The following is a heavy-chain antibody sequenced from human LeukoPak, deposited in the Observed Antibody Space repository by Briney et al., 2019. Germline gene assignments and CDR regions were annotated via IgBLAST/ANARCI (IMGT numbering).Heavy chain of an antibody. CDR2: IYTSGNT. V-gene: IGHV4-4*07. CDR1: GDSISSYY. CDR3: ARGGNWNDAFDP. Sequence: SSETLSLTCTVSGDSISSYYWSWIRQPAGKGLEWIGRIYTSGNTNYNPSLKTRVTMSVDTSQNQFSLKLSSVTAADTAVYYCARGGNWNDAFDPWGQGTLVTVSS. J-gene: IGHJ5*02. D-gene: IGHD1-1*01.